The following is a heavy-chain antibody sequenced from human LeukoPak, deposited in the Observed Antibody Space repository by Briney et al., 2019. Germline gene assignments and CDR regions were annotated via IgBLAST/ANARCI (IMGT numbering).Heavy chain of an antibody. CDR2: ISSNGGST. V-gene: IGHV3-64*01. D-gene: IGHD6-13*01. CDR1: GFTFSSYA. Sequence: GGSLRLSCAASGFTFSSYAMHWVRQAPGKGLEYVSAISSNGGSTYYANSVKGRFTISRDNSKNTLYLQMGSLRAEDMAVYYCARGQFIAAAAHRTNYYFDYWGQGTLVTVSS. J-gene: IGHJ4*02. CDR3: ARGQFIAAAAHRTNYYFDY.